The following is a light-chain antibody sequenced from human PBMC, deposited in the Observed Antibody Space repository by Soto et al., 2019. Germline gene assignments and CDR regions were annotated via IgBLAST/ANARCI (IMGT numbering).Light chain of an antibody. CDR1: SGSVSTSYY. CDR3: VLYMGNGISV. CDR2: NTN. V-gene: IGLV8-61*01. J-gene: IGLJ2*01. Sequence: QTVLTQEPSFSVSPGWTVTLTCGLSSGSVSTSYYPSWYQQTPGQAPRTLIYNTNTRSSGVPDRFSGSILDNKAALTITGAQADDESDYYCVLYMGNGISVFGGGTKLTVL.